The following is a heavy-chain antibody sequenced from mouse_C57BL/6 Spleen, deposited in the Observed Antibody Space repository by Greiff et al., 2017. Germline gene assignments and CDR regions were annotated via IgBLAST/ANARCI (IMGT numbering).Heavy chain of an antibody. Sequence: EVQLVESGGGLVKPGGSLKLSCASSGFTFSSYAMSWVRQTPEKRLEWVATISDGGSYTYYPDNVKGRFTISRDNAKNNLYLQMSHLKSEDTAMYYCARDGGLRPYYFDYWGQGTTLTVSS. CDR1: GFTFSSYA. V-gene: IGHV5-4*01. J-gene: IGHJ2*01. D-gene: IGHD2-4*01. CDR3: ARDGGLRPYYFDY. CDR2: ISDGGSYT.